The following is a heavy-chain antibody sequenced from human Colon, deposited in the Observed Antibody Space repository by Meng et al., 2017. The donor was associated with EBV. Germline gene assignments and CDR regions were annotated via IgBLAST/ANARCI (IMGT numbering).Heavy chain of an antibody. D-gene: IGHD2-21*02. Sequence: QVQLVESGAEVKQAGSSVTVACKASGGSIKSYAINWMRQAPGQGLEWMGGITPLFGETNYARNFQGRISFTADDSANTAYMEMSSLRSEDTAVFFCAMSLVTGSWLDPWGQGTLVTVSS. CDR1: GGSIKSYA. CDR3: AMSLVTGSWLDP. V-gene: IGHV1-69*01. J-gene: IGHJ5*02. CDR2: ITPLFGET.